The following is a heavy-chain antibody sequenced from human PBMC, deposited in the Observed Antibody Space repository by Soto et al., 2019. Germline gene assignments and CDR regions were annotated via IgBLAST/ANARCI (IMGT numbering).Heavy chain of an antibody. D-gene: IGHD6-13*01. J-gene: IGHJ4*02. CDR1: GFTFSSYA. V-gene: IGHV3-23*01. Sequence: GGSLRLSCAASGFTFSSYAMSWVRQAPGKGLEWVSAISGSGGSTYYADSVKGRFTISRDNSKNTLYLQMNSLRAEDTAVYYCAKKQLGSQKGRSIAAAGTGFDYWGQGTLVTVSS. CDR2: ISGSGGST. CDR3: AKKQLGSQKGRSIAAAGTGFDY.